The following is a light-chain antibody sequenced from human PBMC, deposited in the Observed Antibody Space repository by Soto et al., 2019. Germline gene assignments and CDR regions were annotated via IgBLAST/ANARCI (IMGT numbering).Light chain of an antibody. V-gene: IGLV2-14*01. CDR2: DVS. J-gene: IGLJ2*01. CDR3: SSYTSSSTPQVV. Sequence: QSALTQPASVSGSPGQSITISCTGTSSDVGGYNYVSWYQQHPGKAPKLMIYDVSNRPSGVSNRFSGSKSGNTASLPISGLQAEDEDDEYCSSYTSSSTPQVVFGGGTKLTVL. CDR1: SSDVGGYNY.